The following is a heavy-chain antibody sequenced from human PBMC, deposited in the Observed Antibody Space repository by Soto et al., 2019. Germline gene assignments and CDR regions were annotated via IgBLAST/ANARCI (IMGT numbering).Heavy chain of an antibody. J-gene: IGHJ4*02. CDR1: GFTFSSYA. CDR2: ISGSGDST. V-gene: IGHV3-23*01. D-gene: IGHD3-22*01. CDR3: VKGEFYYDSSAYYPFDS. Sequence: GGSLRLSCAASGFTFSSYAMNWVRQAPGKGLEWVSVISGSGDSTHYADSVKGRFTISRDNSRNTQYLQMSSLRADDTAVYYCVKGEFYYDSSAYYPFDSWGQGTLVTVSS.